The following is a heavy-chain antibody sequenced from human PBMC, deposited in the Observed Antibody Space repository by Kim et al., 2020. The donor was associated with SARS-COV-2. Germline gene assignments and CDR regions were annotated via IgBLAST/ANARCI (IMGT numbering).Heavy chain of an antibody. J-gene: IGHJ4*02. CDR1: GFTYNTYV. V-gene: IGHV3-48*02. CDR3: VRGANSDY. CDR2: ISGSSGAI. Sequence: GGSLRLSCAASGFTYNTYVMNWVRQAPGKGLEWVSSISGSSGAIYYSDSVKGRFTISRDNGKKSLYLRMNSLRDEDTAVYYCVRGANSDYWGQGTLVTVS.